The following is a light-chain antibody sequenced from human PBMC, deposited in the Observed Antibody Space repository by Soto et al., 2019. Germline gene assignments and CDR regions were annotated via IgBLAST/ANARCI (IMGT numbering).Light chain of an antibody. J-gene: IGLJ2*01. CDR3: AAWDDSLSGL. CDR1: SSNIGSNY. Sequence: QSVLTQPPSPSGTPGQRVPFSCSGSSSNIGSNYVYWYQQLPGTAPKLLIYRNNQRPSGVPDRFSGSKSGTSASLAISGLRSEDEADYYCAAWDDSLSGLFGGGTKLTVL. V-gene: IGLV1-47*01. CDR2: RNN.